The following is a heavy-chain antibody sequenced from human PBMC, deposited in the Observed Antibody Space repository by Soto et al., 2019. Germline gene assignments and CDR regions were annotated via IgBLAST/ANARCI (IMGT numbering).Heavy chain of an antibody. Sequence: QVQLVESGGGVVQPGRSLRLSCAASGFTFSSYAMHWVRQAPGKGLEWVAVISYDGSNKYYADSVKGRFTISRDNSKNTLYLQMNSLRAEDTAVYYCARGSSSSSVFPYNWFDPWGQGTLVTVSS. CDR1: GFTFSSYA. CDR2: ISYDGSNK. D-gene: IGHD6-6*01. J-gene: IGHJ5*02. V-gene: IGHV3-30-3*01. CDR3: ARGSSSSSVFPYNWFDP.